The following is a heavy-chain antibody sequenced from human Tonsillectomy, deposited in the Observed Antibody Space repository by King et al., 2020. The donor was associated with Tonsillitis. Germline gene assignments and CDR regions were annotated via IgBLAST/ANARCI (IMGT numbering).Heavy chain of an antibody. CDR3: ARIVGATPYFDY. D-gene: IGHD1-26*01. CDR2: ISSSGSSI. Sequence: VQLVESGGGLVKPGGSLRLSCAASGFTFSDYYMSLIRQAPGKGLEWVLYISSSGSSIYYAYSVKGRFTLSMDNAKNSQYLQRNSLGAEVTAVHYCARIVGATPYFDYWGQGTLVTVSS. J-gene: IGHJ4*02. CDR1: GFTFSDYY. V-gene: IGHV3-11*01.